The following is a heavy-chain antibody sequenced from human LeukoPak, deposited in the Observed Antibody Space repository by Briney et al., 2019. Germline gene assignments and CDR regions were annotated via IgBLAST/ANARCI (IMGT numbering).Heavy chain of an antibody. Sequence: PGGSLRLSCAASGFTFSSYAMHWVRQAPGKGLEWVAVISYDGSNKYYADSVKGRFTISRDNSKNSLYLQMNSLRAEDTAVYYCARYSYGSSGGTSMPGLDYWGQGTLVTVSS. V-gene: IGHV3-30-3*01. J-gene: IGHJ4*02. CDR3: ARYSYGSSGGTSMPGLDY. CDR2: ISYDGSNK. D-gene: IGHD5-18*01. CDR1: GFTFSSYA.